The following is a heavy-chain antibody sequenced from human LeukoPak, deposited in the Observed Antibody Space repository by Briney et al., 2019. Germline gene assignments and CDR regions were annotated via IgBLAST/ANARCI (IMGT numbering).Heavy chain of an antibody. J-gene: IGHJ5*02. CDR1: GGSISSYY. Sequence: SESLSLTCTVSGGSISSYYWSWIRQPPGKGLEWIGYIYYSGSTNYNPSLKSRVTISVDTSKNQFSLKLSSVTAADTAVYYCARAKGTAFGASNWFDPWGQGTLVTVSS. CDR3: ARAKGTAFGASNWFDP. D-gene: IGHD3-10*01. V-gene: IGHV4-59*08. CDR2: IYYSGST.